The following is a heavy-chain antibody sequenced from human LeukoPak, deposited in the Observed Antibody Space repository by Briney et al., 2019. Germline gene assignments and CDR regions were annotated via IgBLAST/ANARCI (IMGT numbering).Heavy chain of an antibody. CDR3: ARPLVVVAEEYYYYGMDV. Sequence: GASVKVSRKASGYTFTSYGISWVRQAPGQGLEWMGWISAYNGNTNYAQKLQGRVTMTTDTSTSTAYMELRSLRSDDTAVYYCARPLVVVAEEYYYYGMDVWGQGTTVTVSS. J-gene: IGHJ6*02. D-gene: IGHD2-15*01. CDR2: ISAYNGNT. V-gene: IGHV1-18*01. CDR1: GYTFTSYG.